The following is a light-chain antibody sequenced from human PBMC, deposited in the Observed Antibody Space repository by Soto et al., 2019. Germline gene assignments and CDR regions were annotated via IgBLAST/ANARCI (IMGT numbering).Light chain of an antibody. CDR2: GAS. J-gene: IGKJ1*01. V-gene: IGKV3D-15*01. Sequence: IVLTQSPATLSVSPGERATLSCRASQSVSSKLAWYQQKPGQAPRLHIYGASTRATGIPDRFTGSGSGTEFTLTISGLQSEDFAVYYCQQYNNWPGKTFGQGTKVDIK. CDR1: QSVSSK. CDR3: QQYNNWPGKT.